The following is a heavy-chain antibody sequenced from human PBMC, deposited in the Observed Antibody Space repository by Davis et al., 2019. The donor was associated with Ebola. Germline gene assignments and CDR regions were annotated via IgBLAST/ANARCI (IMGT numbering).Heavy chain of an antibody. D-gene: IGHD6-19*01. CDR2: VSDSSTTI. CDR1: GFTFSAYS. Sequence: GESLKISCAASGFTFSAYSMNWVRQAPGKGLEWVSYVSDSSTTIYYADSVKGRFTISRDNAKNSLYLQMNSLRDEDTAVYYCVRVRFSSGWYFDYWGQGTLVTVSS. CDR3: VRVRFSSGWYFDY. V-gene: IGHV3-48*02. J-gene: IGHJ4*02.